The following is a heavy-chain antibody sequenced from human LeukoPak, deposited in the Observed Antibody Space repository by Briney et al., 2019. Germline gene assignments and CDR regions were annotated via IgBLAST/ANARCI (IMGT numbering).Heavy chain of an antibody. CDR3: AREGWFGEPPSHWFDP. Sequence: SQTLSLTCAISGDSVSSKSATWNWLRQSPSRGLEWLGRTYYTSKWCNDYAISVKSRITINPDTSKNQFSLQLNSVTPEDTAVYYCAREGWFGEPPSHWFDPWGQGTLVTVSS. CDR2: TYYTSKWCN. V-gene: IGHV6-1*01. J-gene: IGHJ5*02. D-gene: IGHD3-10*01. CDR1: GDSVSSKSAT.